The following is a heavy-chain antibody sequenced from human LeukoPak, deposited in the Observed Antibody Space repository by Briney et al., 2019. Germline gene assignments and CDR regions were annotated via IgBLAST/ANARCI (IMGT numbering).Heavy chain of an antibody. CDR1: GGSISSYY. D-gene: IGHD3-16*01. J-gene: IGHJ5*02. CDR3: ARSYDTDAYRNNWFDP. CDR2: IYYSGTT. V-gene: IGHV4-59*08. Sequence: SETLSLTCSVSGGSISSYYWSWIRQSPGKGLEWIGYIYYSGTTNYNPSLKSRVTISVDTSRQQFSLKLSSVTAADTAVYYCARSYDTDAYRNNWFDPWGQGTLVTVSS.